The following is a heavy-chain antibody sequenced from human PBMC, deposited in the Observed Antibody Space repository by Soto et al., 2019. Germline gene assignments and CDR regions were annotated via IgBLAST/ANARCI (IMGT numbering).Heavy chain of an antibody. Sequence: ASVKVSCKASGYSFINYYMHWVRQAPGQGLQWMGIINPSGSITTYAQKFQGRVIMTRDTSTSAVYMELSSLTSDDTAVYYCASPIGGSHNDFNISGQGTIVTVSS. J-gene: IGHJ3*02. CDR1: GYSFINYY. D-gene: IGHD1-26*01. CDR3: ASPIGGSHNDFNI. V-gene: IGHV1-46*01. CDR2: INPSGSIT.